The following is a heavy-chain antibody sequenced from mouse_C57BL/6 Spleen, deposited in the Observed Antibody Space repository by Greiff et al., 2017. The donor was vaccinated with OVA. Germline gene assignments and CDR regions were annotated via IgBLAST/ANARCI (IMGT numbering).Heavy chain of an antibody. D-gene: IGHD1-1*01. Sequence: EVQRVESGEGLVKPGGSLKLSCAASGFTFSSYAMSWVRQTPEKRLEWVAYISSGGDYIYYADTVKGRFTISRDNARNTLYLQMSSLKSEDTAMYYCTREGVWVYYYGSSYAMDYWGQGTSVTVSS. V-gene: IGHV5-9-1*02. CDR1: GFTFSSYA. J-gene: IGHJ4*01. CDR2: ISSGGDYI. CDR3: TREGVWVYYYGSSYAMDY.